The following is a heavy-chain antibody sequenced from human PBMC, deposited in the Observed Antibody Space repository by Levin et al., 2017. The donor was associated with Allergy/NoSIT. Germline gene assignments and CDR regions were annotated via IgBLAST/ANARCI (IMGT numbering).Heavy chain of an antibody. J-gene: IGHJ4*02. CDR2: ISSSSSYT. CDR1: GFTFSDYY. CDR3: ARDPGYGSPNY. D-gene: IGHD6-13*01. Sequence: GESLKISCAASGFTFSDYYMSWIRQAPGKGLEWVSYISSSSSYTNYADSVKGRFTISRDNAKNSLYLQMNSLRAEDTAVYYGARDPGYGSPNYWGQGTLVTVSS. V-gene: IGHV3-11*05.